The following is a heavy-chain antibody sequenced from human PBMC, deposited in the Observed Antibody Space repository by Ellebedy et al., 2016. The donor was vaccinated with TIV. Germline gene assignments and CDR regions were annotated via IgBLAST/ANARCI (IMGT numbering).Heavy chain of an antibody. CDR1: RGTFSSYA. V-gene: IGHV1-69*06. J-gene: IGHJ4*02. Sequence: AASVKVSCKSSRGTFSSYAITWVRQAPGQGLEWMGGIIPSLGLGTVKIVQKFQDRVTISADISTSTTYMDLIRLTSDDTAVYYCATFVAGAGQFDHWGQGTLVTVSS. D-gene: IGHD6-19*01. CDR2: IIPSLGLGTV. CDR3: ATFVAGAGQFDH.